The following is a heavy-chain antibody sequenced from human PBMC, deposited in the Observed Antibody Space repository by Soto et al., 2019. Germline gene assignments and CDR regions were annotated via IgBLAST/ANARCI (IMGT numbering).Heavy chain of an antibody. D-gene: IGHD1-26*01. CDR2: ISYDGSNE. CDR1: GFTFSNYA. CDR3: ARGGELLVGLAVYYFDF. J-gene: IGHJ4*02. V-gene: IGHV3-30*04. Sequence: GGSLRLSCAASGFTFSNYARHWVRQGPGKGLEWVAVISYDGSNEYYGDSVRGRVTISRDNSKNTVSLQMNSLRPEDTAVYYCARGGELLVGLAVYYFDFWGQGTPVTVSS.